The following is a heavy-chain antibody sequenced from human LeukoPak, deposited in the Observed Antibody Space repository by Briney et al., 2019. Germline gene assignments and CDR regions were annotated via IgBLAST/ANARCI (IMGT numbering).Heavy chain of an antibody. CDR1: GFTFSSYR. CDR3: ARYSYGSLDY. CDR2: ITSSSSIM. Sequence: GGSLRLSCAASGFTFSSYRMNWVRQAPGKGLEWVSYITSSSSIMSYADSVKGRFTISRDNARNSLFLQMNSLRDEDTAVYYCARYSYGSLDYWGQGTLVTVSS. D-gene: IGHD5-18*01. V-gene: IGHV3-48*02. J-gene: IGHJ4*02.